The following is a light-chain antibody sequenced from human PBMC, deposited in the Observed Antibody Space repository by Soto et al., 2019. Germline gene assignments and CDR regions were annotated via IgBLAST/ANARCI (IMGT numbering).Light chain of an antibody. CDR1: ISDVENYKL. Sequence: QSVLNQPASVSGSPGQSVTISCTATISDVENYKLVSWYQQHPGKAPKLIIYEVTKRPSGVSNRFSGSKSANTASLTISGLQFDDEADYYCCSSVGSYVFGTGTKVTVL. V-gene: IGLV2-23*02. CDR2: EVT. CDR3: CSSVGSYV. J-gene: IGLJ1*01.